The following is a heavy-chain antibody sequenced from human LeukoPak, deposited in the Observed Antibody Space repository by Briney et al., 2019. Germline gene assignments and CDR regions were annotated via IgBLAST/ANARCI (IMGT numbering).Heavy chain of an antibody. CDR1: GFTFSSYE. Sequence: PGGSLRLSCAASGFTFSSYEMNWVRQAPGKGLEWVSYISSSGSTIYYADSVKGRFTFSRDNAKNSLYLQMNSLRAEDTAVYYCARGMTWNDLGYWGQGTLVTVSS. CDR2: ISSSGSTI. V-gene: IGHV3-48*03. D-gene: IGHD1-1*01. CDR3: ARGMTWNDLGY. J-gene: IGHJ4*02.